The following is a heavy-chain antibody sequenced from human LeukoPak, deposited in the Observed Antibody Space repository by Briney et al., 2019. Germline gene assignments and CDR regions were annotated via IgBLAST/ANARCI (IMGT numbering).Heavy chain of an antibody. J-gene: IGHJ6*02. CDR2: ISYDGSNK. CDR1: GFTFSSYG. D-gene: IGHD4-17*01. CDR3: AKVLDGDGNYYYYGMDV. V-gene: IGHV3-30*18. Sequence: GRSLRLSCAASGFTFSSYGMHWVRQAPGKGLEWVAVISYDGSNKYYADSVKGRFTISRDNSKNTLYLQMNSLRAEDTAVYYCAKVLDGDGNYYYYGMDVRGQGTTVTVSS.